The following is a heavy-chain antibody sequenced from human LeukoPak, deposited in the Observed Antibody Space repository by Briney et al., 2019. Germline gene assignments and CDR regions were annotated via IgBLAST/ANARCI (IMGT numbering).Heavy chain of an antibody. CDR1: GFTFSTYA. V-gene: IGHV3-23*01. CDR2: IGYSGVNT. J-gene: IGHJ4*02. Sequence: GGSLRLSCAASGFTFSTYAMSWVRQAPGKGLEWVSTIGYSGVNTFYADSVKGRFTISRDNSKNTLYLQLNSLRAEDTAIYYCAKSQQLHCFGYWGQGSLVTVSS. CDR3: AKSQQLHCFGY. D-gene: IGHD6-13*01.